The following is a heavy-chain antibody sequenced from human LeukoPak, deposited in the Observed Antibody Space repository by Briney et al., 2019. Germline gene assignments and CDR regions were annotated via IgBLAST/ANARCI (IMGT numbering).Heavy chain of an antibody. V-gene: IGHV4-38-2*01. CDR3: ARLGYYYDSSGYYYGAFDI. J-gene: IGHJ3*02. CDR1: GYSISSGYY. CDR2: IYHSAST. D-gene: IGHD3-22*01. Sequence: PSETLSLTCAVSGYSISSGYYWGWIRQPPGKGLEWIGSIYHSASTYYNPSLKSRVTISVDTSKNQFSLKLSSVTAADTAVYYCARLGYYYDSSGYYYGAFDIWGQGTMVTVPS.